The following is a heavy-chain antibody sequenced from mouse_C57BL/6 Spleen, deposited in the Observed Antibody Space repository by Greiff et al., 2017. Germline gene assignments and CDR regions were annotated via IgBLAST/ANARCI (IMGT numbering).Heavy chain of an antibody. Sequence: QVQLQQSGAELVRPGASVTLSCKASGYTFTDYEMHWVKQTPVHGLEWIGAIDPETGGTAYNQKFKGKAILTADKSSSTAYMELRSLTSEDSAVYYCTRGSNYGFAYWGQGTLVTVSA. V-gene: IGHV1-15*01. D-gene: IGHD2-5*01. J-gene: IGHJ3*01. CDR3: TRGSNYGFAY. CDR2: IDPETGGT. CDR1: GYTFTDYE.